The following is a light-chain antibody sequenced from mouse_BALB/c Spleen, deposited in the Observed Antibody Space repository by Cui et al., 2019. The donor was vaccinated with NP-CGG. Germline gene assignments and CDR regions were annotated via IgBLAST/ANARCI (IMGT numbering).Light chain of an antibody. Sequence: AVVTQDAAISTSPGETVTLTCRSSTGAVTSSNYANWVQEKPDHLFTGLIGGTNNRAPGVPARFSGSLMGDKAALTITGAQTEDEALYFCALWYSNHWVFGGGTKLTVL. J-gene: IGLJ1*01. V-gene: IGLV1*01. CDR1: TGAVTSSNY. CDR3: ALWYSNHWV. CDR2: GTN.